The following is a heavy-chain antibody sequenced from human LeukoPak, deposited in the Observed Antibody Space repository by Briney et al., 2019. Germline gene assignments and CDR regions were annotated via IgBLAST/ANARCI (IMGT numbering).Heavy chain of an antibody. CDR3: AKLYSSSWYFFDY. CDR1: GFTFSNYA. Sequence: GGSLRLSCAASGFTFSNYAMSWVRQAPGKGLEWVSTFSSTGTTTYYADSVRGRFTISRDNSKSTLYLQMNSLRADDTAIYYCAKLYSSSWYFFDYWGQGALVTVSS. V-gene: IGHV3-23*01. J-gene: IGHJ4*02. CDR2: FSSTGTTT. D-gene: IGHD6-13*01.